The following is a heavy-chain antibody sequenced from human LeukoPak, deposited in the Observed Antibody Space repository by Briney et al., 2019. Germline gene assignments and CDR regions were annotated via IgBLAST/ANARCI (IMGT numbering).Heavy chain of an antibody. J-gene: IGHJ5*02. CDR3: ARGVSVTGYL. CDR1: GGSISSSNFC. V-gene: IGHV4-39*07. CDR2: ICYGGST. Sequence: PSETLSLTCTVSGGSISSSNFCWAWIRQPPGKGLEWIGSICYGGSTHYNPSLKSRVTISVDSSANRFSLKTTSVTAADTAVYYCARGVSVTGYLWGQGTLVTVSS. D-gene: IGHD5/OR15-5a*01.